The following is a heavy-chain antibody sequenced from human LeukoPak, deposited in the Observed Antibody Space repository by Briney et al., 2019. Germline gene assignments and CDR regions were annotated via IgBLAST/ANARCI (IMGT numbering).Heavy chain of an antibody. CDR2: IWYDGSNK. CDR1: GFTFSSYG. Sequence: PGGSLRLSCAASGFTFSSYGMHWVRQAPGKGLEWVAVIWYDGSNKYYADSEKGRFTISRDNSKNTLYLQMNSLRAEDTAVYYCAKDLDSSGLDYWGQGTLVTVSS. D-gene: IGHD6-19*01. V-gene: IGHV3-33*06. CDR3: AKDLDSSGLDY. J-gene: IGHJ4*02.